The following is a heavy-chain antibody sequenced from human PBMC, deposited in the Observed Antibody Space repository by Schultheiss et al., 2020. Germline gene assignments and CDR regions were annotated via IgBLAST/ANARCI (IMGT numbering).Heavy chain of an antibody. Sequence: GGSLRLSCAASGFTFSSYGMHWVRQAPGKGLEWVAVISYDGSNKYYVDSVKGRFTISRDNAKNSLYLQMNTLRAEDTAVYFCCYGSWFFDYWGQGTLVTVSS. J-gene: IGHJ4*02. CDR3: CYGSWFFDY. V-gene: IGHV3-30*03. CDR1: GFTFSSYG. D-gene: IGHD2-2*01. CDR2: ISYDGSNK.